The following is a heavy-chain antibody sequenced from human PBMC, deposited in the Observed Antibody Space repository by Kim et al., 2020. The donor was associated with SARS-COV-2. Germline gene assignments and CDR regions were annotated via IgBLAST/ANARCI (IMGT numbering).Heavy chain of an antibody. CDR2: IYYSGST. V-gene: IGHV4-31*03. CDR1: GGSISSGGYY. J-gene: IGHJ2*01. Sequence: SETLSLTCTVSGGSISSGGYYWSWIRQHPGKGLEWIGYIYYSGSTYYNPSLKSRVTISVDTSKNQFSLKLSSVTAADTAVYYCARGRGWYFDLWGRGTLVTVSS. CDR3: ARGRGWYFDL. D-gene: IGHD3-10*01.